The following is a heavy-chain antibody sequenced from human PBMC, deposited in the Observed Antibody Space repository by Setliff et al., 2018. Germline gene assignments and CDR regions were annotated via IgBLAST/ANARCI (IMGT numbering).Heavy chain of an antibody. Sequence: PGGSLRLSCVASGFTFSNYAMAWVRQAPGKGLEWVSAISGSGDSTYYADSVKGRFTISRDNSKNTLYLQLNSLRAEDTAIYYCARGGYSSGWYGVNNYFDYWGQGTLVTVSS. J-gene: IGHJ4*02. CDR2: ISGSGDST. D-gene: IGHD6-19*01. CDR1: GFTFSNYA. CDR3: ARGGYSSGWYGVNNYFDY. V-gene: IGHV3-23*01.